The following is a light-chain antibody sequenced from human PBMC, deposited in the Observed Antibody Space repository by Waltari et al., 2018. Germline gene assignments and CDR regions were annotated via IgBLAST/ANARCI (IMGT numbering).Light chain of an antibody. Sequence: QMTQSPSSLSASVGDRVTITCRASQTIDYLSWYQHKPGEAPKLLIYETSTLQSGVPTRFSGSKFRTTFILTISSLQPEDFATYFCQPNYDTPRTFGQGTKVDIK. CDR2: ETS. J-gene: IGKJ2*02. CDR1: QTIDY. CDR3: QPNYDTPRT. V-gene: IGKV1-39*01.